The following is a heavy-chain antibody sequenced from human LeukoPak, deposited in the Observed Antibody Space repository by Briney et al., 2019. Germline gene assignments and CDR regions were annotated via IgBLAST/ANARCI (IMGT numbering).Heavy chain of an antibody. Sequence: PSETLSLTCTVSAGSISSYYWSWIRQPPGRGLAWIGYIYPSGSTNYNPSLKSRVTMSLDTSKNQFSLELSSVTAADTAVYYCARLNIYGDYRPAFDPWGQGTLVTVSS. V-gene: IGHV4-4*09. CDR1: AGSISSYY. CDR3: ARLNIYGDYRPAFDP. CDR2: IYPSGST. J-gene: IGHJ5*02. D-gene: IGHD4-17*01.